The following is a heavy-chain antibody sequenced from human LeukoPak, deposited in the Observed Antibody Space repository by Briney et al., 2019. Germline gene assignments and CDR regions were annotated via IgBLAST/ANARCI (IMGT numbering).Heavy chain of an antibody. J-gene: IGHJ6*02. V-gene: IGHV1-8*01. CDR2: MNPNSGNT. Sequence: ASVKVSCKASGHTFTSYDINRVRQATAQGLEGMGWMNPNSGNTGYAQKFQGRVSMTRNYSISAADMELSSLRSEDTAVYYCARGGVSGSSGWYDWWVEGDYYYYYGMDVWRQGTTVSVS. CDR3: ARGGVSGSSGWYDWWVEGDYYYYYGMDV. CDR1: GHTFTSYD. D-gene: IGHD6-19*01.